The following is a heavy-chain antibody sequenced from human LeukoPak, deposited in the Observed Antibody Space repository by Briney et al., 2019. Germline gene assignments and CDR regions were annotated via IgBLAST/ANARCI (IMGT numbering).Heavy chain of an antibody. CDR1: GGSFDSYA. J-gene: IGHJ4*02. D-gene: IGHD3-9*01. Sequence: ASVKVSCKASGGSFDSYAISWVRQAPGQGLEWMGRIIPILGIANYAQKFQGRVTITADKSTSTAYMELSSLRSEDTAVYYCARSRRLYDILYSPRVYFDYWGQGTLVTVSS. CDR2: IIPILGIA. CDR3: ARSRRLYDILYSPRVYFDY. V-gene: IGHV1-69*04.